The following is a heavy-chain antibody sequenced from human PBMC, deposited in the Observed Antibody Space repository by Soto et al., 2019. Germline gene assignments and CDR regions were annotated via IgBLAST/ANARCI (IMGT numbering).Heavy chain of an antibody. CDR2: VYHSGST. V-gene: IGHV4-39*01. Sequence: QLQESGLGLVKPSATLSLTCTVSGTSIRGSDYYWGWIRHPPGKGLEWMGSVYHSGSTYDNPSLKSRVNISVDTSKNQFSLKLTSVTVADAAVYYCARQGIGYFDTSGYYGLDVWGQGTTVIVSS. CDR1: GTSIRGSDYY. CDR3: ARQGIGYFDTSGYYGLDV. D-gene: IGHD3-22*01. J-gene: IGHJ6*02.